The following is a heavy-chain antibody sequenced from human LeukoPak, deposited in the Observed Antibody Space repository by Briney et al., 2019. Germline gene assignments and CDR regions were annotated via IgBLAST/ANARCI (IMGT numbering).Heavy chain of an antibody. V-gene: IGHV3-9*01. J-gene: IGHJ6*02. CDR3: ATLGGLAARPNYYYGMDV. CDR1: GFTFDDYA. D-gene: IGHD6-6*01. CDR2: ISWNSGSI. Sequence: GGSLRLSCAASGFTFDDYAMHWVRQAPGKGLEWVSGISWNSGSIGYADSVKGRFTISRDNAKNSLYLQMNSLRAEDTALYYCATLGGLAARPNYYYGMDVWGQGTTVTVSS.